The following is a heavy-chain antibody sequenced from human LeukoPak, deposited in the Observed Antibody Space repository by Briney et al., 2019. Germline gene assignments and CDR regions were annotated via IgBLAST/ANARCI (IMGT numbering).Heavy chain of an antibody. Sequence: SETLSLTCTVSGGSISSSSYYWGWIRQPPGKGLEWIGSIYYSGSTYYNTSLKSRVTISVDTSKNQFSLKLSSVTAADTAVYYCATNPKDIVLMVYFDYWGQGTLVTVSS. J-gene: IGHJ4*02. CDR2: IYYSGST. D-gene: IGHD2-8*01. V-gene: IGHV4-39*01. CDR1: GGSISSSSYY. CDR3: ATNPKDIVLMVYFDY.